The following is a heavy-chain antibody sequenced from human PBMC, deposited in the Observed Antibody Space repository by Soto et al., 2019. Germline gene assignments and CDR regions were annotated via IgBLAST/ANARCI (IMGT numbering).Heavy chain of an antibody. Sequence: HVQLLQSGAEVKMPGSSVKVSCHASGDTFSTHTITWVRQAPGQGLEWVGRIIPLLGLTDYAQKFQGRVLITADKTSSATDMGLRTLRSEGPALYYRAGDHHCSVSTCFGYPDVWGTATWVTVSS. CDR2: IIPLLGLT. CDR1: GDTFSTHT. J-gene: IGHJ6*03. D-gene: IGHD3-22*01. CDR3: AGDHHCSVSTCFGYPDV. V-gene: IGHV1-69*08.